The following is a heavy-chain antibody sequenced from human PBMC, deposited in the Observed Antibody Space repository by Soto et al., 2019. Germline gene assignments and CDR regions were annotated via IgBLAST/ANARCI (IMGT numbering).Heavy chain of an antibody. J-gene: IGHJ3*02. V-gene: IGHV1-69*02. CDR1: GGTFSSYT. CDR2: IIPILGIA. CDR3: ARGFGYCSSTSCPYAFDI. D-gene: IGHD2-2*03. Sequence: SVKVSCKASGGTFSSYTISWVRQAPGQGLEWMGRIIPILGIANYAQKFQGRVTITADKSTSTAYMELSSLRSEDTAVYYCARGFGYCSSTSCPYAFDIWGQGTMVTVSS.